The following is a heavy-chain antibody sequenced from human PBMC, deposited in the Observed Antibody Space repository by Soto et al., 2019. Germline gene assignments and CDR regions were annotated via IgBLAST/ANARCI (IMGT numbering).Heavy chain of an antibody. V-gene: IGHV3-23*01. CDR2: ISGSGGST. J-gene: IGHJ6*02. D-gene: IGHD3-10*01. Sequence: PGWSLRLSCAASGFTFSSYAMSWVRQAPGKGLEWVSAISGSGGSTYYADSVKGRFTISRDNSKNTLYLQMNSLRAEDTAVYYCAKDGSRYYYGSGSYYDSNYYYGMDVWGQGATVTVSS. CDR1: GFTFSSYA. CDR3: AKDGSRYYYGSGSYYDSNYYYGMDV.